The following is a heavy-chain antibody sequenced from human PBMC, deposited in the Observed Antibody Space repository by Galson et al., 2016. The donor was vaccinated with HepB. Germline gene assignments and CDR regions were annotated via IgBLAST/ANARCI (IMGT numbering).Heavy chain of an antibody. CDR1: GFTFTSYW. D-gene: IGHD3-10*01. J-gene: IGHJ6*01. V-gene: IGHV3-74*01. CDR3: ARVGVIPYYYYGMDV. Sequence: SLRLSCAASGFTFTSYWIHWVRQVPGEGLVWVSRINSDGSSTHYADSGKGRFTISRDNAKNTVYRQMNSPRVEDTAVYYCARVGVIPYYYYGMDVWGQGTMVIVSS. CDR2: INSDGSST.